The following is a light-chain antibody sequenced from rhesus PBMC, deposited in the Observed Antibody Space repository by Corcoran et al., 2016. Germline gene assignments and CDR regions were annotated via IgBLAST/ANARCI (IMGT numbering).Light chain of an antibody. CDR3: QHYYNAPWT. CDR1: RVITND. Sequence: DIQMTQSPSSLSASVGDRVTITCRASRVITNDLAWYQQKPGKTQKLLIYEASSLQSGVPSRFSGSGSGTDCTLTISGLQSDDFATYYCQHYYNAPWTFGQGTRVDIK. CDR2: EAS. V-gene: IGKV1-18*01. J-gene: IGKJ1*01.